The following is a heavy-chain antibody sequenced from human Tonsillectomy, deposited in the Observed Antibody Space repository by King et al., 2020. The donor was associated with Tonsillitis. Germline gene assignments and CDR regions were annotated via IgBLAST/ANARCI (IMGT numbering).Heavy chain of an antibody. D-gene: IGHD2-21*01. CDR1: GFTFRSYW. CDR2: IRQDGSDI. J-gene: IGHJ4*02. V-gene: IGHV3-7*03. Sequence: DVQLVESGGGLVQPGGSLRLSCVVSGFTFRSYWMTWVRQPPGKAPEWVASIRQDGSDIYYVDSLTGRFTSARDNAKNSLFLQMNSLRVEDTAVYYCARELRVSYWGQGTLVTVSS. CDR3: ARELRVSY.